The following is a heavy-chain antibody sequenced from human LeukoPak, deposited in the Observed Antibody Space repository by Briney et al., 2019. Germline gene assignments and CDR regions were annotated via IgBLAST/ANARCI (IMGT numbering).Heavy chain of an antibody. V-gene: IGHV4-59*08. D-gene: IGHD4-17*01. Sequence: SETLSLTCTVSGGSISSYYWSWIRQPPGKGLEWIGYIYYSGSTYYNPSLKSRVAISVDTSKNQFSLKLSSVTAADTAVYYCARLIYGDYFDYWGQGTLVTVSS. CDR1: GGSISSYY. CDR3: ARLIYGDYFDY. CDR2: IYYSGST. J-gene: IGHJ4*02.